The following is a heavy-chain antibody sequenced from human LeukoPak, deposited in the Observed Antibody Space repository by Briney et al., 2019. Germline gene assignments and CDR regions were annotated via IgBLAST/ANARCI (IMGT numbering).Heavy chain of an antibody. V-gene: IGHV3-74*01. CDR3: VSFYETY. CDR2: INSDGSWT. J-gene: IGHJ4*02. Sequence: GGSLRLSCAASGNYWMHWVRQVPGKGLVWVSHINSDGSWTSYADSEKGRFTISKDNAKNTVYLQMNSLRAEDTAVYYCVSFYETYWGRGTLVTVSS. CDR1: GNYW. D-gene: IGHD2/OR15-2a*01.